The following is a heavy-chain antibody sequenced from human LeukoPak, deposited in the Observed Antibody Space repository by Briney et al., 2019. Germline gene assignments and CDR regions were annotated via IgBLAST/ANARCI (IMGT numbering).Heavy chain of an antibody. CDR3: ARGTDAYYYDSSDIDY. CDR1: GYTFTSYY. D-gene: IGHD3-22*01. Sequence: ASVTVSCKASGYTFTSYYMHWVRQAPGHGLEWMGIINPSGGSTSYAQKFQGRVTMTRDTSTSTVYMELSSLRSEDTAVYYCARGTDAYYYDSSDIDYWGQGTLVTVSS. V-gene: IGHV1-46*01. CDR2: INPSGGST. J-gene: IGHJ4*02.